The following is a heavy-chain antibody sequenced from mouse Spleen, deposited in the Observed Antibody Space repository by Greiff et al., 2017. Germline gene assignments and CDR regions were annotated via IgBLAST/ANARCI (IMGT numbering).Heavy chain of an antibody. V-gene: IGHV1-61*01. Sequence: QVQLQQPGAELVRPGSSVKLSCKASGYTFTSYWMDWVKQRPGQGLEWIGNIYPSDSETHYNQKFKDKATLTVDKSSSTAYMQLSSLTSEDSAVYYCARMSHFAWFAYWGQGTLVTVSA. CDR1: GYTFTSYW. J-gene: IGHJ3*01. CDR2: IYPSDSET. CDR3: ARMSHFAWFAY.